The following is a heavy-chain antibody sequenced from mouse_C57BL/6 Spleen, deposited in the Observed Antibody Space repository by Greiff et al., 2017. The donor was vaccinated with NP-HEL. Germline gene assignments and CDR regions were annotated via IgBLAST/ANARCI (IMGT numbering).Heavy chain of an antibody. CDR3: ARKSIPMDY. J-gene: IGHJ4*01. D-gene: IGHD1-3*01. CDR1: GFTFSDYG. Sequence: EVKLMESGGGLVKPGGSLKLSCAASGFTFSDYGMHWVRQAPEKGLEWVAYISSGSSTIYYVDTVKGRFTISRDNAKNTLFLQMTSLRSEDTAMYYCARKSIPMDYWGQGTSVTVSS. V-gene: IGHV5-17*01. CDR2: ISSGSSTI.